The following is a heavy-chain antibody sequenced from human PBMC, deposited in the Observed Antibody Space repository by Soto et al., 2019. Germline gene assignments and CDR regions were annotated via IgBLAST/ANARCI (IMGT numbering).Heavy chain of an antibody. CDR1: GGSISSYY. Sequence: SETLSLTCTASGGSISSYYWSWIRQPPGKGLEWIGYIYYSGSTNYNPSLKSRVTISVDTSKNQFSLKLSSVTAADTAVYYCARDRRVGGYYDSSGYRYYYYYYGMDVWGQGTTVTVSS. V-gene: IGHV4-59*01. CDR3: ARDRRVGGYYDSSGYRYYYYYYGMDV. CDR2: IYYSGST. J-gene: IGHJ6*02. D-gene: IGHD3-22*01.